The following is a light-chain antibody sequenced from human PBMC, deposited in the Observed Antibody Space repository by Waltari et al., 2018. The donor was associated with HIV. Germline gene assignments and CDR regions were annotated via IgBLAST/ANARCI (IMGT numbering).Light chain of an antibody. CDR3: QQRSTWPPG. CDR1: QSISSY. J-gene: IGKJ1*01. V-gene: IGKV3-11*01. CDR2: DAS. Sequence: PWERATLSCRASQSISSYLAWYQQKPGQPPRLLIYDASNRATGIPARFTGSGSGTDFTLTISSLEPEDFAVYYCQQRSTWPPGFGQGTKVEIK.